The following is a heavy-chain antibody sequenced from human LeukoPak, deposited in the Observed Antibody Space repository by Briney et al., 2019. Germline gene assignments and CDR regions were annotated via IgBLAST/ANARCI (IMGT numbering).Heavy chain of an antibody. V-gene: IGHV3-48*03. CDR3: ARGVDTGSYSKF. D-gene: IGHD3-10*01. CDR1: GFTFSNYE. CDR2: IKSSGTTV. J-gene: IGHJ4*02. Sequence: GGSLRLSCAASGFTFSNYEMYWVRRAPGKGLEWISYIKSSGTTVYYADSVKGRFTISRANAKNSLYLQMNSLRAEDTAVYYCARGVDTGSYSKFWGQGTLVTVSS.